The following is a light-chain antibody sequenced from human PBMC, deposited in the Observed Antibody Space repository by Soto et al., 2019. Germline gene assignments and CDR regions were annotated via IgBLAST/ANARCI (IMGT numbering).Light chain of an antibody. V-gene: IGKV3-11*01. Sequence: EIVLTQSPATLSLSPGERATLSSRASQSVSSYLAWYQQKPGQAPSLLIYDASKRATGIPARFTGSGSGTDFTLTISSLEPEDFAVYYGQQRNNWPVTFGQATRVDIK. CDR1: QSVSSY. CDR2: DAS. CDR3: QQRNNWPVT. J-gene: IGKJ1*01.